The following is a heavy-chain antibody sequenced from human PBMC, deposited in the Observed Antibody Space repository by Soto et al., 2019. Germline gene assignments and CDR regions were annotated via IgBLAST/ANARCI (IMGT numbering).Heavy chain of an antibody. J-gene: IGHJ5*01. Sequence: SETLSLTCSVSGDSISTVDYFWAWVRQPTGQALEYIGYSYKSATTYYNPSFESRVAISLDTSKSQFSLNVTSLTAAATAVYFCARGRYCLTGRCFPNWFDSWGQGTLVTVS. CDR2: SYKSATT. CDR1: GDSISTVDYF. D-gene: IGHD2-15*01. CDR3: ARGRYCLTGRCFPNWFDS. V-gene: IGHV4-30-4*01.